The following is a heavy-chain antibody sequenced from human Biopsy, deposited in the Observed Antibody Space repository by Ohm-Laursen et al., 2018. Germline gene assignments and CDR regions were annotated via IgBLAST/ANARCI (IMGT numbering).Heavy chain of an antibody. CDR2: VSHSGST. J-gene: IGHJ3*02. CDR3: ARLTGDYIWGNWRINHDPFDI. D-gene: IGHD3-16*01. CDR1: GESFNGYY. Sequence: PGTLSLTCAVYGESFNGYYWSWIRQTPGKGLEWIGEVSHSGSTNYNPSLKSRVTISVDTSKNQFSLNLSSVTAADTAVYYCARLTGDYIWGNWRINHDPFDIWDQGTSVTVSS. V-gene: IGHV4-34*01.